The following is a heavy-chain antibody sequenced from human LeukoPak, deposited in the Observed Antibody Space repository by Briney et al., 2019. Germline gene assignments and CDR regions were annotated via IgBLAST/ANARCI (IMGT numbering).Heavy chain of an antibody. CDR1: GGSISSYY. CDR3: ARRLAAAGTGDWFDP. V-gene: IGHV4-59*08. D-gene: IGHD6-13*01. Sequence: SETLSLTCTVSGGSISSYYWSWIRQPPGKGLEWIGYIYYSGSTNYNPSLKSRVTISVDTSKNQFSLKLSSVTAADTAVYYCARRLAAAGTGDWFDPWGQGTLVTVSS. J-gene: IGHJ5*02. CDR2: IYYSGST.